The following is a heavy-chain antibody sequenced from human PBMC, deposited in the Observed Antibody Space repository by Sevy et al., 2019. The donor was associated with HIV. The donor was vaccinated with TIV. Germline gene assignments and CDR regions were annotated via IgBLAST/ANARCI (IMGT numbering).Heavy chain of an antibody. Sequence: SETLSLTCAVSGGSVSSDNYYWTWIRQHPGKGLEWIGYIYHLGSTSSTPSLKSRVTISVDTSKNQFSLKLRSVTAADTAVYFCAREAGYCSNGVCYTGWFDPWGQGTLVTVSS. CDR3: AREAGYCSNGVCYTGWFDP. CDR1: GGSVSSDNYY. V-gene: IGHV4-31*11. J-gene: IGHJ5*02. D-gene: IGHD2-8*01. CDR2: IYHLGST.